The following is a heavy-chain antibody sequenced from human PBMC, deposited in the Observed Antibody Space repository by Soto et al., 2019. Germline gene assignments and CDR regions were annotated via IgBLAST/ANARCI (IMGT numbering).Heavy chain of an antibody. CDR1: GFSLSTSGMC. Sequence: SGPTLVNPTQTLTLTCTFSGFSLSTSGMCVSWIRQPPGKALEWLALIDWDDDKYYSTSLKTRLTISKDTSKNQVVLTMTNMDPVDTATYYCARIRVRGAGYYDSSGYPGFDPWGQGTLVTVSS. V-gene: IGHV2-70*01. J-gene: IGHJ5*02. CDR2: IDWDDDK. D-gene: IGHD3-22*01. CDR3: ARIRVRGAGYYDSSGYPGFDP.